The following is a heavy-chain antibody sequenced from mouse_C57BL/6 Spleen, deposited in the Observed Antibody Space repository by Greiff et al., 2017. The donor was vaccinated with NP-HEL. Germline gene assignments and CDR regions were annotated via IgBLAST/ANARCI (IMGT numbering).Heavy chain of an antibody. CDR1: GFTFSDYG. D-gene: IGHD1-1*01. J-gene: IGHJ4*01. CDR2: ISSGSSTI. CDR3: ARDYGSRAMDY. Sequence: EVKLEESGGGLVKPGGSLKLSCAASGFTFSDYGMHWVRQAPEKGLEWVAYISSGSSTIYYADTVKGRFTISRDNAKNTLFLQMTSLRSEDTAMYYCARDYGSRAMDYWGQGTSVTVSS. V-gene: IGHV5-17*01.